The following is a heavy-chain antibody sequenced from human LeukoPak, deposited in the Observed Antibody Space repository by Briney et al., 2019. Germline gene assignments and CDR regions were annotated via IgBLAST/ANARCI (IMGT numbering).Heavy chain of an antibody. CDR1: GGTFSSYA. Sequence: SVKVPCKASGGTFSSYAISWVRRAPGQGLEWMGRIIPIFGTANYAQKFQGRVTITTDESTSTAYMELSSLRSEDTAVYYCAREAVTLLGLFDYWGQGTLVTVSS. CDR2: IIPIFGTA. CDR3: AREAVTLLGLFDY. V-gene: IGHV1-69*05. D-gene: IGHD4-17*01. J-gene: IGHJ4*02.